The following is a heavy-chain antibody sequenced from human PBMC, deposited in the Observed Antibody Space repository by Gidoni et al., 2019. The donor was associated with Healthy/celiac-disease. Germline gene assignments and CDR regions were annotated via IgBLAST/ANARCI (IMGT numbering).Heavy chain of an antibody. CDR3: ARGIVVVPAARGGVDY. CDR1: GGSFSGYY. Sequence: QVQLQQWGAGLLKPSETLSLTCAVYGGSFSGYYWSWIRQPPGKGLEWIGEINHSGSTNYNPSLKSRVTRSVDTSKNQFSLKLSSVTAADTAVYYCARGIVVVPAARGGVDYWGQGTLVTVSS. J-gene: IGHJ4*02. CDR2: INHSGST. V-gene: IGHV4-34*01. D-gene: IGHD2-2*01.